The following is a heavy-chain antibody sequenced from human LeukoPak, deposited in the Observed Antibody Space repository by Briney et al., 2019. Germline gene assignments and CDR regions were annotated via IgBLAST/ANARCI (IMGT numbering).Heavy chain of an antibody. CDR1: GYTLTELS. CDR3: ATPSPVTTPGLRRRYYFDY. Sequence: ASVKVSCKVSGYTLTELSMLWVGQAPGKGLEWMGGFDPEDGETIYAQKFQGRVTMTEDTSTDTAYMELSSLRSEDTAVYYCATPSPVTTPGLRRRYYFDYWGQGALVTVSS. D-gene: IGHD4-17*01. V-gene: IGHV1-24*01. CDR2: FDPEDGET. J-gene: IGHJ4*02.